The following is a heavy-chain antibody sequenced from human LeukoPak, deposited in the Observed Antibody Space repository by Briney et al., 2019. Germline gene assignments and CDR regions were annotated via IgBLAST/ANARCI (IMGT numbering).Heavy chain of an antibody. J-gene: IGHJ3*02. CDR3: AKDHFGYSSGWHDAFDI. D-gene: IGHD6-19*01. Sequence: PGGSLRLSCAASGFTFSSYGMHWVRQAPGKGLEWVAVISYDGSNKYYADSVKGRFTISRDNSKNTLYLQMNSLRAEDTAVYYCAKDHFGYSSGWHDAFDIWGQGTMVTVSS. CDR2: ISYDGSNK. CDR1: GFTFSSYG. V-gene: IGHV3-30*18.